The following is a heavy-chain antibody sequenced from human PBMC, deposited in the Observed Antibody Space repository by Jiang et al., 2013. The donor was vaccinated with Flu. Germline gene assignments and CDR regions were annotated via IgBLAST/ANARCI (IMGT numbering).Heavy chain of an antibody. V-gene: IGHV1-46*01. CDR1: GYTFTSYY. CDR2: INPSGGST. D-gene: IGHD6-19*01. Sequence: GAEVKKPGASVKVSCKASGYTFTSYYMHWVRQAPGQGLEWMGIINPSGGSTSYAQKFQGRVTITRDTSASTAYMELSSLRSEDTAVYYCARDLQVGGWYVVDYWGQGTLVTVSS. J-gene: IGHJ4*02. CDR3: ARDLQVGGWYVVDY.